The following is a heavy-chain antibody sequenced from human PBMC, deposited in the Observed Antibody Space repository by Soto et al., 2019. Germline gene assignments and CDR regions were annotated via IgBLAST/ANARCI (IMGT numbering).Heavy chain of an antibody. CDR1: GYRFRSYW. J-gene: IGHJ5*02. CDR2: IXXAXXXX. V-gene: IGHV5-51*01. CDR3: ARRTYYSSEFDP. D-gene: IGHD2-21*01. Sequence: PGEAXTMSCRGSGYRFRSYWIGWVRQMPGTGPGWLXXIXXAXXXXXYXXSFQGQVTISVDKSISTAYLQWGSLKASDPAMYYCARRTYYSSEFDPWGQGTLVTVSS.